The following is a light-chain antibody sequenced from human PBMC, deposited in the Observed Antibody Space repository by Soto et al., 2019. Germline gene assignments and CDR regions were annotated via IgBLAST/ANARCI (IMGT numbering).Light chain of an antibody. CDR2: AAS. V-gene: IGKV1-39*01. CDR3: QQSYSVPLT. Sequence: DLQMTQSPSSLSASVGDRVTITCRASQTINTYLNWYQQKQGKAPKLLIYAASSFQSGVPSRFSGSGSGTDFTLTISSLQPEDFATYYCQQSYSVPLTFGGGTKLEIK. CDR1: QTINTY. J-gene: IGKJ4*01.